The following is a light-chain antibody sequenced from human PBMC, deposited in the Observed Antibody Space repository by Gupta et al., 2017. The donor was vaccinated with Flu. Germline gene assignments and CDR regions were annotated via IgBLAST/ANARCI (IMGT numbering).Light chain of an antibody. Sequence: PATLSLFPGESATLSCRASQGVANYVAWYQQKPGQAPRLLIYDAVKRATGVPGRFSGSGAGTEFTLTITSLEPEDFAVYYCQQRSNWLITFGGGTKVEIK. CDR3: QQRSNWLIT. CDR2: DAV. J-gene: IGKJ4*01. CDR1: QGVANY. V-gene: IGKV3-11*01.